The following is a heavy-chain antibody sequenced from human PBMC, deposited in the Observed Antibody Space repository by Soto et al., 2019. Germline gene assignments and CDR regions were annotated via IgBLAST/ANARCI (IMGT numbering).Heavy chain of an antibody. CDR2: MHYRGTA. CDR1: GGSISNDDYY. D-gene: IGHD3-9*01. Sequence: QVQLQESGPGLVRPSQTLSLTCTVSGGSISNDDYYWGWIRQSPGKGLEWIGYMHYRGTAYYNPSLKRRIIITIDTSKNQFSLNLSSVTAADTAGYFCASYYFDTRLTKGPGSNWFGPWGQGTLVTVSS. CDR3: ASYYFDTRLTKGPGSNWFGP. J-gene: IGHJ5*02. V-gene: IGHV4-30-4*01.